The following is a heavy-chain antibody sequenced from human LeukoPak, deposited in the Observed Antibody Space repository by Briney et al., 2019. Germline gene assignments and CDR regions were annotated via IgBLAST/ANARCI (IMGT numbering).Heavy chain of an antibody. CDR2: ISGSGGGT. CDR3: AKAGGYGSGSYRNWFDP. D-gene: IGHD3-10*01. J-gene: IGHJ5*02. Sequence: PGGSLRLSCAASGFTFSSYGMSWVRQAPGKGLEWVSGISGSGGGTYYADSVKGRFTISRDNSKNTLYRQMNSLRAEDTAVYYCAKAGGYGSGSYRNWFDPWGQGTLVTVSS. V-gene: IGHV3-23*01. CDR1: GFTFSSYG.